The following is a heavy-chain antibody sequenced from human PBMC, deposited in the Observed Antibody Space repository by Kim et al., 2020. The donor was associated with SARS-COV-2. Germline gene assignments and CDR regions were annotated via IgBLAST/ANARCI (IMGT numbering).Heavy chain of an antibody. CDR2: INPSGGST. CDR1: GYTFTSYY. D-gene: IGHD3-9*01. CDR3: ARDNYDILTGYSDYYYYGMDV. J-gene: IGHJ6*02. V-gene: IGHV1-46*01. Sequence: ASVKVSCKASGYTFTSYYMHWVRQAPGQGLEWMGIINPSGGSTSYAQKFQGRVTMTRDTSTSTVYMELSSLRSEDTAVYYCARDNYDILTGYSDYYYYGMDVWGQGTKVTVSS.